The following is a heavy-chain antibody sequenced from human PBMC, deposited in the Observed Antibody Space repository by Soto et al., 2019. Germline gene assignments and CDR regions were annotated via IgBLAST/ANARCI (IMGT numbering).Heavy chain of an antibody. D-gene: IGHD3-16*01. CDR2: IIPILGIA. CDR3: ARLREIWLQASAFDI. J-gene: IGHJ3*02. V-gene: IGHV1-69*02. CDR1: GGTFSSYT. Sequence: QVQLVQSGAEVKKPGSSVKVSCKASGGTFSSYTISWVRQAPGQGLEWMGRIIPILGIANYAQKFQGRVTITADKSTSTAYMELSSLRSEDAAVYYCARLREIWLQASAFDIWGQGTMVTVSS.